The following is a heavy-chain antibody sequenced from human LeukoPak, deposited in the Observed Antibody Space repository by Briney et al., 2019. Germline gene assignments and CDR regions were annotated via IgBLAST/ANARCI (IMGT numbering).Heavy chain of an antibody. CDR1: GGSFSGYY. CDR2: INHSGST. V-gene: IGHV4-34*01. D-gene: IGHD2-8*01. J-gene: IGHJ5*02. Sequence: SETLSLTCAVYGGSFSGYYWSWIRQPPGKGLEWIGEINHSGSTNYNPSLKSRVTISVDRSKNQFSLKLSSVTAADTAVYYCARGYGWFDPWGQGTLVTVSS. CDR3: ARGYGWFDP.